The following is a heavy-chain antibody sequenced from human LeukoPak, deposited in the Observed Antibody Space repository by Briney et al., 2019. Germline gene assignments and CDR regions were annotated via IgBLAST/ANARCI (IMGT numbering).Heavy chain of an antibody. Sequence: GGSLRLSCAAPGFTFSSYAMHWVRQAPGKGLEWVAVISYDGSNKYYADSVKGRFTISRDNSKNTLYLQMNSLRAEDTAVYYCARDGASSSWHHPFYYYYYMDVWGKGTTVTVSS. D-gene: IGHD6-13*01. CDR3: ARDGASSSWHHPFYYYYYMDV. V-gene: IGHV3-30*01. J-gene: IGHJ6*03. CDR2: ISYDGSNK. CDR1: GFTFSSYA.